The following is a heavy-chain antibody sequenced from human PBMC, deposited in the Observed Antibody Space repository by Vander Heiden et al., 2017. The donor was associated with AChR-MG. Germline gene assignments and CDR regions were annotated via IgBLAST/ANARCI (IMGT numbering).Heavy chain of an antibody. V-gene: IGHV1-8*01. CDR2: LNPNTGKT. Sequence: QVQLVQSGAEVRKPGASVKVSCKTSGYTFTSFPISWVRQAPGQGLEWMGYLNPNTGKTDFAQKFQGRVTLTRNITINTAYMELTSLRSDDTALYYCARIWEDYGDFGDYWGQGTLGTVSS. D-gene: IGHD4-17*01. J-gene: IGHJ4*02. CDR3: ARIWEDYGDFGDY. CDR1: GYTFTSFP.